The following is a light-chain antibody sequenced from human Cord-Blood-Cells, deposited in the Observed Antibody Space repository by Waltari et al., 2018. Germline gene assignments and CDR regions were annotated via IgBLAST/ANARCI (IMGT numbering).Light chain of an antibody. CDR2: WAS. V-gene: IGKV4-1*01. J-gene: IGKJ1*01. CDR3: QQYYSTPWT. Sequence: DIVMNQSPDSLAVSLGERATINCKSSQSVLYSSNNQNYLAWYQQKPGQPPKLLIYWASTRESGVPDRFSGSGSGTDFTLTISSLQAEDVAVYYCQQYYSTPWTFGQGTKVEIK. CDR1: QSVLYSSNNQNY.